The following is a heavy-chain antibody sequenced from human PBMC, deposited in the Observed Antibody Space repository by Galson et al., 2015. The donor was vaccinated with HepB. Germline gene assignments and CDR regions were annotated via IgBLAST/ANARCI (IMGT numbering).Heavy chain of an antibody. D-gene: IGHD6-13*01. J-gene: IGHJ5*02. CDR3: ARDGYELHSSNWYEGNWFDP. CDR2: ISFDGRNK. Sequence: SLRLSCAASGFTFSTYSMHWVRQAPGKGLEWVGFISFDGRNKYYADSVKGRFTISRDTSKSTLFLQMNSLRTEHTAVYFCARDGYELHSSNWYEGNWFDPWGQGTLVTVSS. V-gene: IGHV3-30*04. CDR1: GFTFSTYS.